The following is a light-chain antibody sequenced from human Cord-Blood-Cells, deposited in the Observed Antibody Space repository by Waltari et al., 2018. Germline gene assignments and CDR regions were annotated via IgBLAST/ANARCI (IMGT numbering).Light chain of an antibody. CDR3: QQSYSTPYT. V-gene: IGKV1-39*01. Sequence: DIHMTQSPSSLSASLGERVTNTCRTSQNISSYLNWYQQKPGKAPKLLIYAASSLQSGVPSRFSGSGSGTDFTLTISSLQPEDFATYYCQQSYSTPYTFGQGTKLEIK. J-gene: IGKJ2*01. CDR1: QNISSY. CDR2: AAS.